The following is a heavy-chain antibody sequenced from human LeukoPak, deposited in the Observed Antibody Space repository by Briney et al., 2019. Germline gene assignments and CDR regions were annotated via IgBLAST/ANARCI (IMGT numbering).Heavy chain of an antibody. CDR3: AREGGPYRPLDY. CDR1: GGSISSHY. J-gene: IGHJ4*02. Sequence: SETLSLTCTVSGGSISSHYWSWIRQPPGKGLEWIGYISYSGSANYNPSLKSRVTISVDTSKNQFSLKLCFVTAADTAMYYCAREGGPYRPLDYSGQGTLVTVAS. V-gene: IGHV4-59*11. CDR2: ISYSGSA.